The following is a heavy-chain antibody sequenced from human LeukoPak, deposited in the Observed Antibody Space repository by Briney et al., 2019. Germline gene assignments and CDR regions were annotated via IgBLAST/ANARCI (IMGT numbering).Heavy chain of an antibody. CDR3: ARVSLSSGCLSN. V-gene: IGHV3-15*01. J-gene: IGHJ4*02. CDR2: IKSKTDGGTT. Sequence: GGSLRLSCAASGFTFSNAWVSWVRQAPGKGLEWVGRIKSKTDGGTTDYAAPVKGRFTISRDDSKNTLYLQMNSLRAEDTAVYYCARVSLSSGCLSNWGQGTLVTVSS. CDR1: GFTFSNAW. D-gene: IGHD6-19*01.